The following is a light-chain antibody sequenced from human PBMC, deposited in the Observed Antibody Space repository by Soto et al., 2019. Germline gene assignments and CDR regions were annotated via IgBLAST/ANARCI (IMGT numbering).Light chain of an antibody. V-gene: IGKV3-20*01. Sequence: EIVLTQSPGTLSLSPGEGATLSCRASQSVSNNYLAWYQQKPGQAPRLLIYGASNRANGIPDRFSGSGSGTDFTRTISRLEPEDFAVYYCPQYGSSGTFGQGTKVDNK. CDR2: GAS. CDR3: PQYGSSGT. J-gene: IGKJ1*01. CDR1: QSVSNNY.